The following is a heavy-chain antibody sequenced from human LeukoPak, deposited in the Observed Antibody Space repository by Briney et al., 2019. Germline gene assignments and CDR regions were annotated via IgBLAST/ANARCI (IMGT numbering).Heavy chain of an antibody. J-gene: IGHJ4*02. CDR2: IIPIFGTA. Sequence: SVKVSCKASGGTFSSYATSWVRQAPGQGLEWMGGIIPIFGTANYAQKFQGRVTITADVSTSTAYMELSSLRSEDTAVYYCARYSGSYLNTAFDYWGQGTLVTVSS. CDR1: GGTFSSYA. CDR3: ARYSGSYLNTAFDY. D-gene: IGHD1-26*01. V-gene: IGHV1-69*13.